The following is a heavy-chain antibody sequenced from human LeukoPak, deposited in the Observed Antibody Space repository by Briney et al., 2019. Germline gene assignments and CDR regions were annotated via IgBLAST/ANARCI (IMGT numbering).Heavy chain of an antibody. CDR3: AREILTTVTHQ. CDR1: GFTFSKTW. CDR2: IMEDGSVQ. Sequence: GGSLRLSCAASGFTFSKTWMSWVRQAPGKGLEWVACIMEDGSVQRYVDSVRGRFTISRDNAKNSLYLQMNSLRAEDTAVYYCAREILTTVTHQWGQGTLVTVSS. D-gene: IGHD4-17*01. V-gene: IGHV3-7*01. J-gene: IGHJ4*02.